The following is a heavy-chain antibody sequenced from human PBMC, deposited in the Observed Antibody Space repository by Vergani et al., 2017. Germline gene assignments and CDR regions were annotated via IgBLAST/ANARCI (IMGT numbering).Heavy chain of an antibody. Sequence: QVQLVESGGGLFQLGGSLKLSGAPSEFTFVTFGITWVPQAPGKGLEWVAVISYDGSIKYYADPVKGRFTISRDNSKNTLYLQMNSLRAEDTAVYYCAKDQYHQLLGWGLDYWGQGTLVTVSS. CDR2: ISYDGSIK. J-gene: IGHJ4*02. CDR1: EFTFVTFG. V-gene: IGHV3-30*18. D-gene: IGHD2-2*01. CDR3: AKDQYHQLLGWGLDY.